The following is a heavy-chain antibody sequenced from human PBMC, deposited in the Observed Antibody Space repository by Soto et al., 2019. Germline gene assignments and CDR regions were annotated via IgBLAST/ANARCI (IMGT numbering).Heavy chain of an antibody. V-gene: IGHV3-33*01. CDR2: IWYDGSNK. Sequence: QVQLVESGGGVVQPGRSLRLSCAASGFTFSSYDMHWVRQAPGKGLEWVTVIWYDGSNKHYADSVKGRFTISRDNSKNMVSLPMNSLRVEDTAVYYCARCSPPDYWGQGTLVTVSS. CDR3: ARCSPPDY. CDR1: GFTFSSYD. J-gene: IGHJ4*02.